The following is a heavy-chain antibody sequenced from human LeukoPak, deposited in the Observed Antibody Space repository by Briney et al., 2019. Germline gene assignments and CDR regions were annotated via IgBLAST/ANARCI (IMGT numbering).Heavy chain of an antibody. J-gene: IGHJ3*02. CDR2: IYYSGST. Sequence: SETLSLTCTVSGGSISSSSYSWGWIRQPPGKGLEWIGSIYYSGSTYYNPSLKSRVTISVDTSKNQFSLELSSMTAADTAVYYCARHDPNYAAFDIWGQGTMVTVSS. D-gene: IGHD1-7*01. CDR1: GGSISSSSYS. CDR3: ARHDPNYAAFDI. V-gene: IGHV4-39*01.